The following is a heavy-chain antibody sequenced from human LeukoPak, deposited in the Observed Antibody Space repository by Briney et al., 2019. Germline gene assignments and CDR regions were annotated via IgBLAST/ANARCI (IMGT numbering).Heavy chain of an antibody. CDR2: NYHSGSI. V-gene: IGHV4-38-2*01. CDR3: ACVVVPAAIAGWFDP. Sequence: KELKWIGSNYHSGSIYYNPTLNSRVTISVDTSKNQFSLKLSSVTAADTAVYYCACVVVPAAIAGWFDPWGQGTLVTVSS. J-gene: IGHJ5*02. D-gene: IGHD2-2*02.